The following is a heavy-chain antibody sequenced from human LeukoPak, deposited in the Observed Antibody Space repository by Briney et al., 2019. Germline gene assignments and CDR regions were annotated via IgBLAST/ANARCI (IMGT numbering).Heavy chain of an antibody. CDR3: ARHTGGGQWPEGPGAFDI. CDR2: INPNSGGT. CDR1: GYTFTGYY. D-gene: IGHD6-19*01. V-gene: IGHV1-2*02. J-gene: IGHJ3*02. Sequence: ASVKVSCKASGYTFTGYYLHWVRQAPGQGLEWMGCINPNSGGTNYAQKFQGGVTMTRDTSISTAYMELSRLRSDDTAVYYCARHTGGGQWPEGPGAFDIWGQGTMVTVSS.